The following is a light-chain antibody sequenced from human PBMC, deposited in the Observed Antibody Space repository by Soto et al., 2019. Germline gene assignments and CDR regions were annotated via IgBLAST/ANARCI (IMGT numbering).Light chain of an antibody. CDR2: GNN. CDR3: APWDDSLNGWV. J-gene: IGLJ3*02. V-gene: IGLV1-44*01. CDR1: SSNIGSNT. Sequence: QSVLTQPPSASGTPGQRVTISCSGSSSNIGSNTVNWYQQLPGTAPTLVIYGNNQRPSGVPDRFSGSKSGTSASLAIRGLQSEDEADYYCAPWDDSLNGWVFGGGTKLTVL.